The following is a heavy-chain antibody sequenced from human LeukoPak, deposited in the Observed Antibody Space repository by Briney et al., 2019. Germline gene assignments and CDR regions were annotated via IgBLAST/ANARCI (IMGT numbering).Heavy chain of an antibody. CDR3: ARDDTSGFGELTDI. Sequence: GGSLRLSCAASGFTFSSYSMNWVRQAPGKGLEWVSYISSSSSTIYYADSVKGRFTISRDNAKNSLYLQMNSLRAEDTAVYYCARDDTSGFGELTDIWGQGTMVTVSS. D-gene: IGHD3-10*01. J-gene: IGHJ3*02. V-gene: IGHV3-48*04. CDR2: ISSSSSTI. CDR1: GFTFSSYS.